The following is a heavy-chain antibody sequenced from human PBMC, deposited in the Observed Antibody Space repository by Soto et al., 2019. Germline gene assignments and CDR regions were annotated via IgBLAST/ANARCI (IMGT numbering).Heavy chain of an antibody. CDR1: GGSVSSGSYY. J-gene: IGHJ6*02. CDR2: IYYSGST. D-gene: IGHD6-13*01. Sequence: PSETLSLTCTVSGGSVSSGSYYWSWIRQPPGKGLEWIGYIYYSGSTNYNPSLKSRVTISVDTSKNQFSLKLSSVTAADTAVYYCARGYSSSWSYYYYGMDVWGQGTTVTVSS. V-gene: IGHV4-61*01. CDR3: ARGYSSSWSYYYYGMDV.